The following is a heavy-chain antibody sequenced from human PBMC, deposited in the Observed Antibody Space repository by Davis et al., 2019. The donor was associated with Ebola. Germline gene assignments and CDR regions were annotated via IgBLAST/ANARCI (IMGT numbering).Heavy chain of an antibody. CDR2: TYYRSSRSN. Sequence: HSQTLSLTCAISGDSISNNIVTWNWIRQSPSRGLEWLGRTYYRSSRSNEYAVSVKSRLTIKSDTSKNQFSLQLNSVTPEDTAVYFCARASYYYVDAWGKGTTVTVSS. V-gene: IGHV6-1*01. CDR3: ARASYYYVDA. J-gene: IGHJ6*03. CDR1: GDSISNNIVT.